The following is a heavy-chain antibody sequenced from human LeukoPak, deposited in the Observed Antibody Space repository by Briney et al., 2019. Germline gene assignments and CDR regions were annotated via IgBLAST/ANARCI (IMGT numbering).Heavy chain of an antibody. J-gene: IGHJ3*01. V-gene: IGHV3-23*01. D-gene: IGHD3-3*01. CDR3: ANADDFWSAYVA. CDR2: ISSGGGT. CDR1: GFTFSSYA. Sequence: GGSPRLSCAASGFTFSSYAMSWVRQAPGKGLEWVSCISSGGGTFYADSVKGRFTISRDNSKNTVSLQMTNLRAEDTALYYCANADDFWSAYVAWGHGTMVTVSS.